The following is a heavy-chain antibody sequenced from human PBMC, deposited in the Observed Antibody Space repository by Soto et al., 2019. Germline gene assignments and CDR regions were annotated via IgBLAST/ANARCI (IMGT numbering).Heavy chain of an antibody. V-gene: IGHV3-23*01. D-gene: IGHD2-2*01. CDR2: ISGTGVPT. CDR3: AKSFCTSSSCFFLWVDP. J-gene: IGHJ5*02. Sequence: EVQLLESGGGLVQPGGSLRLSCAASGFTFSDYAMSWVRQAPGKGLECVSLISGTGVPTHYAGSVKGRFSVSRDNSKNTLLLEMNDLRVDDTAIYYCAKSFCTSSSCFFLWVDPWGPGTLVTVSS. CDR1: GFTFSDYA.